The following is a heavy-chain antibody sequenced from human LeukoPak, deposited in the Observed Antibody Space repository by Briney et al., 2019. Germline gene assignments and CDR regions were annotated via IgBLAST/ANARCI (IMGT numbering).Heavy chain of an antibody. D-gene: IGHD6-19*01. CDR3: AKDHPSSGWPTFEY. V-gene: IGHV3-23*05. CDR2: ITNNNGKT. Sequence: GGSLRLSCTASEFTVSRYAMSWVRQVPGKELEWVSSITNNNGKTYYAYSVKDRFTISRDESENTVFLQMNSLRAEDTAIYYCAKDHPSSGWPTFEYWGQGTLVTVSP. CDR1: EFTVSRYA. J-gene: IGHJ4*02.